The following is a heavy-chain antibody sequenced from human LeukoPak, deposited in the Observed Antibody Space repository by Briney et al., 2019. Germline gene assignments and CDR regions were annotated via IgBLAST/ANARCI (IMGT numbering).Heavy chain of an antibody. D-gene: IGHD5-12*01. CDR1: GGSISSSSYY. Sequence: PSETLSLTCTVSGGSISSSSYYWGWIRQPPGKGLEWIGSIYYSGSTYYNPSLESRISISIDASKNQFSLKLTSVTAADTAVYYCARAVPHGWLRPPFDLWGQGTQVIVSS. CDR3: ARAVPHGWLRPPFDL. CDR2: IYYSGST. J-gene: IGHJ5*02. V-gene: IGHV4-39*07.